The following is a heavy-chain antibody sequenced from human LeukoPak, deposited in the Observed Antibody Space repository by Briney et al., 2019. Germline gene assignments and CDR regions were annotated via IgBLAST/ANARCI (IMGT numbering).Heavy chain of an antibody. V-gene: IGHV1-8*01. CDR2: MNPNSGNT. CDR3: ARPGGWMVGATTSLGYYMDV. J-gene: IGHJ6*03. CDR1: GYTFTSYD. Sequence: AASVKVSCKASGYTFTSYDINWVRQATGQGLEWMGWMNPNSGNTGYAQKFQGRVTMTRNTSISTAYMELSSLRSEDTAVYYCARPGGWMVGATTSLGYYMDVWGKGTTVTVSS. D-gene: IGHD1-26*01.